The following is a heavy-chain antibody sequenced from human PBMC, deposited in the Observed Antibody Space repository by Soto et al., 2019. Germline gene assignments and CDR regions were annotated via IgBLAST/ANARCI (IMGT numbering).Heavy chain of an antibody. D-gene: IGHD3-22*01. CDR1: GFTFSSYA. CDR3: AHHPWLVDAYDHY. J-gene: IGHJ4*02. V-gene: IGHV3-23*01. Sequence: EVQLLESGGGLVQPGGSLRLSCAASGFTFSSYAMNWVRQAPGKGLEWVSGISGTGGSTYYADSVKGRFTISRDNSQNTLCLQVNSLRAEDTAVYHRAHHPWLVDAYDHYWGQGTLVPVSP. CDR2: ISGTGGST.